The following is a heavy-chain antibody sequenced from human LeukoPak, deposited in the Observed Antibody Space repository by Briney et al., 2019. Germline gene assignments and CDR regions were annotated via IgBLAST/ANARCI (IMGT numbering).Heavy chain of an antibody. V-gene: IGHV4-59*12. J-gene: IGHJ5*02. CDR3: AARRGVPAASNWFDP. CDR1: GGSISSYY. Sequence: SETLSLTCTVSGGSISSYYWSWIRQPPGKGLEWIGYIYYSGSTNYNPSLKSRVTISVDTSKNQFSLKLSSVTAADTAVYYCAARRGVPAASNWFDPWGQGTLVTVSS. CDR2: IYYSGST. D-gene: IGHD2-2*01.